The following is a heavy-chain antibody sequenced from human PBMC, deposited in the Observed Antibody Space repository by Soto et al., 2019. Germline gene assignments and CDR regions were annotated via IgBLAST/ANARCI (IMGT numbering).Heavy chain of an antibody. D-gene: IGHD4-17*01. Sequence: TSETLSLTCAVYGGSFSGYYWSWIRQPPGKGLEWIGEINHSGSTNYNPSLKSRVTISVDTSKNQFSLKLSSVTAADTAVYYCARGYTVTTKDYYYYMDVWGKGTTVTVSS. CDR1: GGSFSGYY. CDR3: ARGYTVTTKDYYYYMDV. CDR2: INHSGST. V-gene: IGHV4-34*01. J-gene: IGHJ6*03.